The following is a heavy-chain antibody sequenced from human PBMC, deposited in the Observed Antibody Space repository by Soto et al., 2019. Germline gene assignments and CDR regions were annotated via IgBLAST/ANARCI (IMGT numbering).Heavy chain of an antibody. CDR1: GGSFSGYY. CDR3: ARDGEAHFGLDV. Sequence: SETLSLTCAVYGGSFSGYYWSWIRQPPGKGLEWIGEINHSGSTNYNPSLKSRFTISRDNAKNSLYLQMNNLRAEDTAIYYCARDGEAHFGLDVWGQGTTVTVSS. D-gene: IGHD3-10*01. CDR2: INHSGST. J-gene: IGHJ6*02. V-gene: IGHV4-34*01.